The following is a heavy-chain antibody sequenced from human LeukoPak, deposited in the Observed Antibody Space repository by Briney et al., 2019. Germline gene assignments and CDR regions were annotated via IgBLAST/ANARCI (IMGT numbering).Heavy chain of an antibody. Sequence: PSETLSLTCAVYGGSFSGYYWSWIRQPPGKELEWIGEINHSGSTNYNPSLKSRVTISVDTSKNQFSLKLSSVTAADTAVYYCARETPYSNTWTDFDFWGQGTLVTVSS. V-gene: IGHV4-34*01. J-gene: IGHJ4*02. CDR1: GGSFSGYY. CDR3: ARETPYSNTWTDFDF. D-gene: IGHD6-13*01. CDR2: INHSGST.